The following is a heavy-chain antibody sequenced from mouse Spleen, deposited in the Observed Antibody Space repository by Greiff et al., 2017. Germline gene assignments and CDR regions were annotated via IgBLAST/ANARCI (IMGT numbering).Heavy chain of an antibody. V-gene: IGHV3-6*01. CDR2: ISYDGSN. Sequence: EVKLLESGPGLVKPSQSLSLTCSVTGYSITSGYYWNWIRQGPGNKLEWMGYISYDGSNNYNPSLKNRISITRDTSKNQFFLKLNSVTTEDTATYYCARGLSYYFDYWGQGTTLTVSS. CDR3: ARGLSYYFDY. CDR1: GYSITSGYY. J-gene: IGHJ2*01.